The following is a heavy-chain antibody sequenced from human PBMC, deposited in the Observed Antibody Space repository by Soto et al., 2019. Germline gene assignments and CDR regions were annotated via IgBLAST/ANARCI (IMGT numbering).Heavy chain of an antibody. J-gene: IGHJ6*03. Sequence: QDQLVQSGVEVKKPGASVKVSCKGSGYSFSNYGIPWVRQAPGQGVEWMGWISAYNGNTNYAQKFQGRVTMTTDASTSTAYLELRSLRSDDTAVYYCARDRGVAPPVAGNTHYYYYMDVWGKGTTVTVSS. CDR2: ISAYNGNT. CDR1: GYSFSNYG. CDR3: ARDRGVAPPVAGNTHYYYYMDV. V-gene: IGHV1-18*01. D-gene: IGHD6-19*01.